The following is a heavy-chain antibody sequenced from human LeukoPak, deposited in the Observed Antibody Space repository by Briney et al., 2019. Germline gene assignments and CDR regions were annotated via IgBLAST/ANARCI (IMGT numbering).Heavy chain of an antibody. CDR2: MNPNSGNT. CDR3: ARGGSSGWYKSAFDI. CDR1: GYTFTSYD. V-gene: IGHV1-8*01. D-gene: IGHD6-19*01. Sequence: GASVKVSCKASGYTFTSYDINWVRQATGQGLEWMGWMNPNSGNTGYAQKFQGGVTMTRNTSISTACMELSSLRSEDTAVYYCARGGSSGWYKSAFDIWGQGTMVTVSS. J-gene: IGHJ3*02.